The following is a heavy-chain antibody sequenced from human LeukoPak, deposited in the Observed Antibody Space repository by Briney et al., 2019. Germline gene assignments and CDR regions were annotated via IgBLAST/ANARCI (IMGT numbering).Heavy chain of an antibody. D-gene: IGHD3-16*02. Sequence: SETLSLTCTVSGYSISSGYYWGWIRQPPGKGLEWIGSIYHSGSTYYNPSLKSRVTISVDTSKNQFSLKLSSVTAADTAVYYCARALGRVSWFDPWGQGTLVTVSS. J-gene: IGHJ5*02. CDR1: GYSISSGYY. CDR2: IYHSGST. CDR3: ARALGRVSWFDP. V-gene: IGHV4-38-2*02.